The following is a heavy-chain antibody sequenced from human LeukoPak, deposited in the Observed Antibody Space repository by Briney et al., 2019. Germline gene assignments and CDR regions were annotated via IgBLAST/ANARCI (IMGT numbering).Heavy chain of an antibody. CDR2: ISGSGGST. J-gene: IGHJ4*02. CDR1: GFTFSSYW. V-gene: IGHV3-23*01. Sequence: GGSLRLSCAASGFTFSSYWMHWVRQAPGKGLEWVSSISGSGGSTYYADSVKGRFTISRDNSKNTLYLQMNSLRAEDTAVYYCAKDFGITMIVVVISHFDYWGQGTLVTVSS. D-gene: IGHD3-22*01. CDR3: AKDFGITMIVVVISHFDY.